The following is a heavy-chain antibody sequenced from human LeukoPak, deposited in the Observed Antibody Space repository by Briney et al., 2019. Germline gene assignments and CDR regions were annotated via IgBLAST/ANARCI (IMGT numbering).Heavy chain of an antibody. CDR1: GFTFISDA. J-gene: IGHJ3*02. CDR3: AKHYYGSGRYYDAFDI. CDR2: ISGSVGST. D-gene: IGHD3-10*01. V-gene: IGHV3-23*01. Sequence: PGGSLRLSCAASGFTFISDAMSWVRQAAGKGRDWVSAISGSVGSTYYADSVKGRSTISRDNSKNTLYLQMNSLRAEDTAVYYCAKHYYGSGRYYDAFDIWGQGTMVTVSS.